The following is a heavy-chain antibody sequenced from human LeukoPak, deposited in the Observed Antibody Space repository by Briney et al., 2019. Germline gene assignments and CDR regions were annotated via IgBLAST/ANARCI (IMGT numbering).Heavy chain of an antibody. V-gene: IGHV3-23*01. CDR2: ISGSGGST. D-gene: IGHD5-12*01. J-gene: IGHJ6*02. CDR3: AKDFPDIVATLYSSGYYYGMDV. CDR1: GFTFSSYA. Sequence: GGSLRLSCAASGFTFSSYAMSWVRQAPGKGLEWVSAISGSGGSTYYADSVKGRFTISRDNSKNTLYLQMNSLRAEDTAVYYCAKDFPDIVATLYSSGYYYGMDVWGQGTTVTVSS.